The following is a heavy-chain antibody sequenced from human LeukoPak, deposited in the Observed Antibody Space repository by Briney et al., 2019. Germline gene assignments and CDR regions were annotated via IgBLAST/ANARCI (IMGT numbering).Heavy chain of an antibody. V-gene: IGHV4-59*08. CDR2: IYYSEST. D-gene: IGHD3-10*01. CDR3: ARDSYYYGSGSTLGYFDL. Sequence: PSETLSLTCTVSGGSISGYYWSWIRQPPGKGLEWIGYIYYSESTNYKPSLKSRLTMSVDTSKNQLSLRLTSVTAADTAVYYCARDSYYYGSGSTLGYFDLWGRGTLVTVSS. CDR1: GGSISGYY. J-gene: IGHJ2*01.